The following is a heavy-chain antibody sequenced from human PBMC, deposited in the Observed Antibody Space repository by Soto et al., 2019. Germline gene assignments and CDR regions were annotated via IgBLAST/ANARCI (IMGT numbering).Heavy chain of an antibody. V-gene: IGHV4-30-4*01. J-gene: IGHJ3*02. CDR1: GGSISSGDYY. CDR2: IYYSGST. D-gene: IGHD1-26*01. Sequence: KPSETLSLTCTVSGGSISSGDYYWSWIRQPPGKGLEWIGYIYYSGSTYYNPSLKSRVTISVDTSKNQFSLKLSSVTAADTAVYYCARGVRSYHAPDAFDIWGQGTMVTVSS. CDR3: ARGVRSYHAPDAFDI.